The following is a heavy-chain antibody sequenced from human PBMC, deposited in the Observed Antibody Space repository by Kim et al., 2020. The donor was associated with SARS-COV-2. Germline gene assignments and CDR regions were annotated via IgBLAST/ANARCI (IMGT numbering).Heavy chain of an antibody. D-gene: IGHD3-22*01. CDR3: ARDLTPCDSSGYEDAFDI. Sequence: GGSLRLSCAASGFTFSSYGMHWVRQAPGKGLEWVAVIWYDGSNKYYADSVKGRFTISRDNSKNTLYLQMNSLRAEDTAVYYCARDLTPCDSSGYEDAFDIWGQGTMVTVSS. CDR2: IWYDGSNK. J-gene: IGHJ3*02. V-gene: IGHV3-33*01. CDR1: GFTFSSYG.